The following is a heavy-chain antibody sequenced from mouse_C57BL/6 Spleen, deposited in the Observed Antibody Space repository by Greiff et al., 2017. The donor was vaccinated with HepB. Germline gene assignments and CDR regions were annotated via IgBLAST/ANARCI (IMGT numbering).Heavy chain of an antibody. CDR3: ALTTVVDLSMDY. CDR1: GYTFTSYW. V-gene: IGHV1-69*01. D-gene: IGHD1-1*01. CDR2: IDPSDSYT. J-gene: IGHJ4*01. Sequence: QVQLQQPGAELVMPGASVKLSCKASGYTFTSYWMHWVKQRPGQGLEWIGEIDPSDSYTNYNQKFKGKSTLTVDKSSSTAYMQLSSLTSEDSAVYYCALTTVVDLSMDYWGQGTSVTVSS.